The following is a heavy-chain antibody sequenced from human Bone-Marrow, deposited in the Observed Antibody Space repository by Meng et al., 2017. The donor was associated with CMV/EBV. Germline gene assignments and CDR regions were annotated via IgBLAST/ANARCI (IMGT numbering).Heavy chain of an antibody. CDR3: AREIAAGANWFDP. D-gene: IGHD6-13*01. V-gene: IGHV4-59*01. CDR1: GGSISSYY. J-gene: IGHJ5*02. CDR2: IYYSGST. Sequence: SETLSLPCTVSGGSISSYYWSWIRQPPGKGLEWIGYIYYSGSTNYNPSLKSRVTISVDTSKNQFSLKLSSVTAADTAVYYCAREIAAGANWFDPCGEGTLVAVSS.